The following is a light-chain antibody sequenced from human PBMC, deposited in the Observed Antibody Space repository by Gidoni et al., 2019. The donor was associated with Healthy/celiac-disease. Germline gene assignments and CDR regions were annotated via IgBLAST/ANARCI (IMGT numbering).Light chain of an antibody. CDR3: QQSYSTPFT. CDR1: QSISSY. Sequence: DTQITWSPSSGSAAVGDRVTITCRASQSISSYLNWYQQKPGKAPKLLIYAASSLQSGVPSRFSGSGSGTDFTLTISSLQPEDFATYYCQQSYSTPFTFGPXTKVDIK. J-gene: IGKJ3*01. V-gene: IGKV1-39*01. CDR2: AAS.